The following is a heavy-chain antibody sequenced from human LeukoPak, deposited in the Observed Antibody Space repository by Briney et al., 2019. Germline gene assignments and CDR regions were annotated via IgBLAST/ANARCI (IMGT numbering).Heavy chain of an antibody. CDR2: ISAYNGNT. CDR3: ARGDSIAAAGHDDY. V-gene: IGHV1-18*01. Sequence: ASVKVSCKASGYTFTSYGISWVRQAPGRGLEWMGWISAYNGNTNYAQKLQGRVTMTTDTSTSTAYMELRSLRSDDTAVYYCARGDSIAAAGHDDYWGQGTLVTVSS. CDR1: GYTFTSYG. D-gene: IGHD6-13*01. J-gene: IGHJ4*02.